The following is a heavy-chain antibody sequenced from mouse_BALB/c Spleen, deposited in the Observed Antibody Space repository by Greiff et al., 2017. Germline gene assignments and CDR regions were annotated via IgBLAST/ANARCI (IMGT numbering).Heavy chain of an antibody. J-gene: IGHJ3*01. CDR2: IWAGGST. D-gene: IGHD1-1*01. CDR3: ARDQSGSSLAY. CDR1: GFSLTSYG. V-gene: IGHV2-9*02. Sequence: VQRVESGPGLVAPSQSLSITCTVSGFSLTSYGVHWVRQPPGKGLEWLGVIWAGGSTNYNSALMSRLSISKDNSKSQVFLKMNSLQTDDTAMYYCARDQSGSSLAYWGQGTLVTVSA.